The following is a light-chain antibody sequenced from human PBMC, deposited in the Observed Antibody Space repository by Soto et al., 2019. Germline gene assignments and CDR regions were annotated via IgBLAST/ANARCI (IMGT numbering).Light chain of an antibody. J-gene: IGLJ1*01. CDR2: DVS. V-gene: IGLV2-11*01. Sequence: QSALTQPRSVSGSPGQSVTISCTGPSIDVGGSNYVSWYQQHPGKAPKLMIYDVSERPSGVPDRFSGSKSGNTASLTISGLQAEDEADYYCCSYAVTLYVVGSGTKLTVL. CDR3: CSYAVTLYV. CDR1: SIDVGGSNY.